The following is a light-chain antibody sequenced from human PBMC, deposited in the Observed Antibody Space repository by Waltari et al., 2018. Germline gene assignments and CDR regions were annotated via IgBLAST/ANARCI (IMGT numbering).Light chain of an antibody. Sequence: DIQLTQSPSSLSASVGASVTIACRASQRISRYLNWYQQKPGQAPKLLIYAASSLESGVPSRFSGSGFGTDFTLTINSLQPEDFAVYYCQQTYSNFRTFGQGTKVDVK. CDR3: QQTYSNFRT. CDR2: AAS. CDR1: QRISRY. V-gene: IGKV1-39*01. J-gene: IGKJ1*01.